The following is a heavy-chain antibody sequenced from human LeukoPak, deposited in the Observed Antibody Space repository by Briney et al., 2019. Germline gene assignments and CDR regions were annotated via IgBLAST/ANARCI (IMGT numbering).Heavy chain of an antibody. CDR3: VRDAHYGSDIAMR. CDR1: GDSVSSNSAA. J-gene: IGHJ4*02. D-gene: IGHD3-10*01. Sequence: SQTLSLTCAISGDSVSSNSAAWNWIRQSPSRGLEWLGRTYYRSKWYNDYAVSVKSRITINPDTSKNQFSLELSSVTAADTAEYYCVRDAHYGSDIAMRWGQGTLVTVSS. V-gene: IGHV6-1*01. CDR2: TYYRSKWYN.